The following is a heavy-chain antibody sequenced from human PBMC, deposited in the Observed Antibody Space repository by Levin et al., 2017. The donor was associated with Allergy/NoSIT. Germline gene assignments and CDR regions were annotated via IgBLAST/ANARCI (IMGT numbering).Heavy chain of an antibody. J-gene: IGHJ5*02. D-gene: IGHD2/OR15-2a*01. CDR2: LFYDGST. Sequence: PSETLSLTCTVSGGSITSSLHYWGWIRQPPGKGLEFIGSLFYDGSTYYNPSLRSRVTMSVDTSKNHFSLNLNSFTAADTAVYYCTRLLSTGVGGRGWFDAWGQGALVTFSS. CDR3: TRLLSTGVGGRGWFDA. CDR1: GGSITSSLHY. V-gene: IGHV4-39*01.